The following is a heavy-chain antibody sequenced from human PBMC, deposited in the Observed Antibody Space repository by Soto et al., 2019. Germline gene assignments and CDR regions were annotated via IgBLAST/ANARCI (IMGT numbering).Heavy chain of an antibody. J-gene: IGHJ6*02. CDR3: AKDGTTAGIHYYAMDV. V-gene: IGHV3-23*01. D-gene: IGHD2-2*02. CDR1: GFRFTSYG. Sequence: GGSLRLSCEVSGFRFTSYGMNWVRQGPGKGLEWVSTIGRGGDTFYADSVKGRFTISRDNSKNTLFLQMNSLRAEDTALYFCAKDGTTAGIHYYAMDVWGQGTTVTV. CDR2: IGRGGDT.